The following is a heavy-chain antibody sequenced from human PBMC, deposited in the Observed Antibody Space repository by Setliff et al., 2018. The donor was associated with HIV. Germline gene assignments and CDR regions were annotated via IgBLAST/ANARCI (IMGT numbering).Heavy chain of an antibody. CDR3: AKVGRASQAFDI. V-gene: IGHV4-31*03. Sequence: SETLSLTCSVSGGPIDRIGYNWVWVRQFPERGLESVGYIYRSGTVYYDPSLGSRVVISIDTSKNQFSLKVTSVTAADAAIYYCAKVGRASQAFDIWGRGTLVTVS. D-gene: IGHD1-26*01. CDR2: IYRSGTV. CDR1: GGPIDRIGYN. J-gene: IGHJ3*02.